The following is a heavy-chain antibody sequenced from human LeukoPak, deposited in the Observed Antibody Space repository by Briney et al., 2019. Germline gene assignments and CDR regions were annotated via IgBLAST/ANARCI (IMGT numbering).Heavy chain of an antibody. CDR1: GFTFDDYA. CDR2: ISWNSGSI. J-gene: IGHJ6*02. Sequence: GWSLRLSCAASGFTFDDYAMHWVRQAPGKGLEWVSGISWNSGSIGYADSVKGRFTISRDNAKNSLYLQMNSLRAEDTALYYCAKVTAAAGTAEDYYYYYGMDVWGQGTTVTVSS. V-gene: IGHV3-9*01. CDR3: AKVTAAAGTAEDYYYYYGMDV. D-gene: IGHD6-13*01.